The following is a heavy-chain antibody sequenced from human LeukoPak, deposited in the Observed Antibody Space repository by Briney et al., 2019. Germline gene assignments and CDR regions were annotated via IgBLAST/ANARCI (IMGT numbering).Heavy chain of an antibody. CDR1: GGTFTSYG. J-gene: IGHJ4*02. V-gene: IGHV1-18*01. CDR2: ISAYNGNT. D-gene: IGHD4-17*01. Sequence: GASVKVSCKASGGTFTSYGISWVRQAPGQGLEWMGWISAYNGNTNYAQKLQGRVTMTTDTSTSTAYMELRSLRSDDTAVYYCARDYKLRTINGDFDYWGQGTLVTVSS. CDR3: ARDYKLRTINGDFDY.